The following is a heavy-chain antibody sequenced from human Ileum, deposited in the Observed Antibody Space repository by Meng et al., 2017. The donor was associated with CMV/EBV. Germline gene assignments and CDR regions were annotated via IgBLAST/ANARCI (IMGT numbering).Heavy chain of an antibody. J-gene: IGHJ4*02. D-gene: IGHD3-22*01. CDR3: AKARNPYDRRPEANDY. CDR2: ISYDGSKK. V-gene: IGHV3-30*18. Sequence: EFTFSSYGMNWGRQAPGKGLEWVAFISYDGSKKDYAESVKGRFTISRDNSKNTLYLQMDSLRGDDTAVYYCAKARNPYDRRPEANDYWGQGTLVTVSS. CDR1: EFTFSSYG.